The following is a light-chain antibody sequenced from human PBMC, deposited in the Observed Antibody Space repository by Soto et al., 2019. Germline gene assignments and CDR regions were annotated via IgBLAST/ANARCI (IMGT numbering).Light chain of an antibody. CDR2: DVS. CDR1: SSDVGRYNY. J-gene: IGLJ1*01. CDR3: SSYRSSSTYV. V-gene: IGLV2-14*03. Sequence: QSALTQPASVSGSPGQSITISCTGTSSDVGRYNYVSWYQQYPGKAPKLMLYDVSKRPSGVADRFAGSKSDNTASLTISGLQPEDEADYYCSSYRSSSTYVFGTGTKLTVL.